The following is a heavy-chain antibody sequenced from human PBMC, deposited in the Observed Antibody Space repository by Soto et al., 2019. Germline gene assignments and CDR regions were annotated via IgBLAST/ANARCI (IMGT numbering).Heavy chain of an antibody. V-gene: IGHV2-5*02. CDR2: IYWDDDK. J-gene: IGHJ3*02. CDR1: GVPLTTKKKA. CDR3: AHRGHDIHPPAFDI. Sequence: PTPTRTESFNLSGVPLTTKKKAVGWIRQPPGKALEWLALIYWDDDKRYRPSLKGRLTITKDTSKNQVVLTMTNMDPVDTATYYCAHRGHDIHPPAFDIWGQGTMVTVSS. D-gene: IGHD3-9*01.